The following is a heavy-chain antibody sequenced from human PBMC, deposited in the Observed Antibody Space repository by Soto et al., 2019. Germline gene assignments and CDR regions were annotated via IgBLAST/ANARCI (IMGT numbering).Heavy chain of an antibody. D-gene: IGHD1-26*01. J-gene: IGHJ5*02. CDR1: GFIFENFG. V-gene: IGHV3-23*01. Sequence: GGSLRLSCAASGFIFENFGMSWVRQAPGKGLEWISSISGSGFKKYYADSVKGRFTISRDNSKSTVCLELNNLSAEDTAVYHCAKNQGVELVPLATVDWFDPWGQGSVVTVSS. CDR2: ISGSGFKK. CDR3: AKNQGVELVPLATVDWFDP.